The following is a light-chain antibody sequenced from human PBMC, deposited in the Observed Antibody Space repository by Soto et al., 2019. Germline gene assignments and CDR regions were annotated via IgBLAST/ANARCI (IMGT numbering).Light chain of an antibody. Sequence: QSALTQPASVSGSPGQSITISCTGTSSDVGSYNLVSWYQQHPGKAPKLMIYEVSKRPSGVSNRFSGSKSGNTASLTISGLQAEDEAEYYFCSYAGSSHYVFGPGTQLTVL. CDR1: SSDVGSYNL. V-gene: IGLV2-23*02. CDR2: EVS. CDR3: CSYAGSSHYV. J-gene: IGLJ1*01.